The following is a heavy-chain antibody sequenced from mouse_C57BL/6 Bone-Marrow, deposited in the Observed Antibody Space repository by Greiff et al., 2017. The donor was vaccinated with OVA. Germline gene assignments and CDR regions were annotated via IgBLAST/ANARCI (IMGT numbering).Heavy chain of an antibody. CDR1: GYTFTSYW. CDR2: IYPGSGST. V-gene: IGHV1-55*01. J-gene: IGHJ1*03. CDR3: ASSNWRYWYFDV. D-gene: IGHD4-1*01. Sequence: QVHVKQPGAELVKPGASVKMSCKASGYTFTSYWITWVKQRPGQGLEWIGDIYPGSGSTNYNEKFKSKATLTVDPSSSTAYMQLSSLTSEDSAVYYCASSNWRYWYFDVWGTGTTVTVSS.